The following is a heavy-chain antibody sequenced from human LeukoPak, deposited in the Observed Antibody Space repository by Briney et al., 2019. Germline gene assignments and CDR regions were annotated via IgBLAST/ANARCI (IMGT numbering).Heavy chain of an antibody. J-gene: IGHJ4*02. CDR2: ISGSGGST. Sequence: PGGSLRLSCAASGFTFSSYAMSWVRQAPGKGLEWVSAISGSGGSTYYADSVKGRFTISRDNSKNTLYLQMNSLRAEDTAVYYCAKVVPGDRRLSSPGGYWGQGTLVTVSS. CDR1: GFTFSSYA. V-gene: IGHV3-23*01. D-gene: IGHD3-16*01. CDR3: AKVVPGDRRLSSPGGY.